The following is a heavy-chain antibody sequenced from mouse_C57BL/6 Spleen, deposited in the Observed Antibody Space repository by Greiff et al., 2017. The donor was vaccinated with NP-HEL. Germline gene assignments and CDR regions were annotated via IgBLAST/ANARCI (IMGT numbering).Heavy chain of an antibody. D-gene: IGHD1-1*01. CDR2: ISDGGSYT. Sequence: EVQGVESGGGLVKPGGSLKLSCAASGFTFSSYAMSWVRQTPEKRLEWVATISDGGSYTYYPDNVKGRFTISRDNAKNNLYLQMSHLKSEDTAMYYCAREGFLLRYFDYWGQGTTLTVSS. CDR3: AREGFLLRYFDY. V-gene: IGHV5-4*01. J-gene: IGHJ2*01. CDR1: GFTFSSYA.